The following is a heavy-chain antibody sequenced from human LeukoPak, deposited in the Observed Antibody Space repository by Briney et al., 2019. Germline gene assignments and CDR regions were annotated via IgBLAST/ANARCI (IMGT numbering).Heavy chain of an antibody. CDR1: GFTFSSYA. V-gene: IGHV3-23*01. Sequence: AGGSLRLSCAASGFTFSSYAMNWVRQAPGKGLEWVSAIDNSGAVTYYADSVKGRFTISRDNSKNSLYLQMNSLRDEDTAVYYCATVGGPTVETMHFDHWGQGTLVTVSS. J-gene: IGHJ4*02. CDR3: ATVGGPTVETMHFDH. CDR2: IDNSGAVT. D-gene: IGHD4-23*01.